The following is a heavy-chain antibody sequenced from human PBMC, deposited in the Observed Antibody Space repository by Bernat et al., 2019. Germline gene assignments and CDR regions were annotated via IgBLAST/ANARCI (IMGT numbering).Heavy chain of an antibody. Sequence: QVQLVESGGGLVKPGGSLRLSCAASGFTFSDYYMSWIRQAPGKGLEWVAVIWYDGSNKYYADSVKGRFTISRDNSKNTLYLQMNSLRAEDTAVYYCAREGGDDYGDTAHDAFDIWGQGTMVTVSS. CDR2: IWYDGSNK. D-gene: IGHD4-17*01. CDR3: AREGGDDYGDTAHDAFDI. CDR1: GFTFSDYY. J-gene: IGHJ3*02. V-gene: IGHV3-33*08.